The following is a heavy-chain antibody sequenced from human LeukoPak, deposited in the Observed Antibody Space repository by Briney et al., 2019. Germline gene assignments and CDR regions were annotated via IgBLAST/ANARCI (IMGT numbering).Heavy chain of an antibody. CDR2: FDPEDGET. J-gene: IGHJ6*02. D-gene: IGHD1-7*01. CDR1: GYTLTELS. V-gene: IGHV1-24*01. Sequence: ASVKVSCKVSGYTLTELSMHWVRQAPGKGLEWMGGFDPEDGETIYAQKFQGRVTMTEDTSTDTAYMELSSLRSEDTAVYYCATESNGTTIPYYYYGMDVRGQGTTVTVSS. CDR3: ATESNGTTIPYYYYGMDV.